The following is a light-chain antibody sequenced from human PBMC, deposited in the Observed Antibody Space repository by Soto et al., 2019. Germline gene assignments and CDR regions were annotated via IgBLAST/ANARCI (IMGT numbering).Light chain of an antibody. CDR3: QQYDNLPRT. Sequence: DIQMTQSPSSLSASVGDRVTITCPASQDISNYLNGYQQKPGKAPKLLIYDASNLETGVPSRFSGSGSGTDFTFTISSLQPEDIATYYCQQYDNLPRTFGQGTRLEIK. V-gene: IGKV1-33*01. J-gene: IGKJ5*01. CDR1: QDISNY. CDR2: DAS.